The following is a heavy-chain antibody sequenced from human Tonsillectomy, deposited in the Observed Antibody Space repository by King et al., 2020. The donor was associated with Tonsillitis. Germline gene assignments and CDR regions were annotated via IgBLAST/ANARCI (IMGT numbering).Heavy chain of an antibody. CDR1: GFTFSNAW. CDR2: FKKKSDCGTI. D-gene: IGHD3-10*01. J-gene: IGHJ6*03. V-gene: IGHV3-15*07. CDR3: NTNYRGYMDV. Sequence: EQLVESGGGLVKPGGSLRLSCAASGFTFSNAWMNWVRQAPGDGRDWFGRFKKKSDCGTIDYAEPEEGRFTISTDDLKNTLYLQMNSLKTEDTAVYYCNTNYRGYMDVWGKGTTVAVSS.